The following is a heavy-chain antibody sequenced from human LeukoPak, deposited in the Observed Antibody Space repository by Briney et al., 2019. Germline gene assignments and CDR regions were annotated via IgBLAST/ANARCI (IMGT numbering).Heavy chain of an antibody. V-gene: IGHV3-23*01. D-gene: IGHD6-25*01. CDR1: GFTFTNFA. J-gene: IGHJ5*02. CDR3: AKGAAAALVDWFDP. CDR2: ISGDGAT. Sequence: GGSLRLSCAVSGFTFTNFAMMWVRQAPGKGLQGVSSISGDGATYYADSVRGRFMPSKDTSTITLYLQMDSLTAEDTALYYSAKGAAAALVDWFDPWGQGTLVTVSS.